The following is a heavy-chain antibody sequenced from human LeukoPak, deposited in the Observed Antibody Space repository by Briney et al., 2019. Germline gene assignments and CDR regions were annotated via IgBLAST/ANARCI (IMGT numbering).Heavy chain of an antibody. CDR1: GFTFSSYA. D-gene: IGHD6-13*01. J-gene: IGHJ6*03. V-gene: IGHV3-23*01. Sequence: QTGGSLRLSCAASGFTFSSYAMSWVRQAPGKGLEWVSAISGSGGSTYYADSVKGRFTISRDNSKNTLYLQMNSLRAEDTALYYCAREAWLTHSWYIDYYYYMDVWGKGTTVTVSS. CDR2: ISGSGGST. CDR3: AREAWLTHSWYIDYYYYMDV.